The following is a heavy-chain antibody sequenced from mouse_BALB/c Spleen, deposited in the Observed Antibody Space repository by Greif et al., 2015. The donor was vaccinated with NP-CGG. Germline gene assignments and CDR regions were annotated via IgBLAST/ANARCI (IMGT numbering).Heavy chain of an antibody. J-gene: IGHJ2*01. CDR3: ARRGLAFDY. V-gene: IGHV1-81*01. CDR2: IYPGSGST. Sequence: QVQLQQSGPELVKPGASVKMSCKASGYTFTDYVISWVKQRTGQGLEWIGEIYPGSGSTYYNEKFKGKATLTADKSSNTACMQLSSLTSEDSAVYFCARRGLAFDYWGQGTTLTVSS. D-gene: IGHD3-1*01. CDR1: GYTFTDYV.